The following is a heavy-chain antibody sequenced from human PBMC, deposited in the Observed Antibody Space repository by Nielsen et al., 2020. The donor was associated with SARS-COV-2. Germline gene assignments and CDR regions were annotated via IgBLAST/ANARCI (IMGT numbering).Heavy chain of an antibody. CDR3: VRDNWGRMDV. J-gene: IGHJ6*02. CDR1: GFTFSDYY. CDR2: IYSDDSA. Sequence: GESLKISCAASGFTFSDYYMSWVRQAAGKGLEWVSVIYSDDSASYADSVKGRFTVSRDNFKNMLFLQMNSLRAEDTGVYYCVRDNWGRMDVWGQGTTVTVSS. D-gene: IGHD7-27*01. V-gene: IGHV3-66*01.